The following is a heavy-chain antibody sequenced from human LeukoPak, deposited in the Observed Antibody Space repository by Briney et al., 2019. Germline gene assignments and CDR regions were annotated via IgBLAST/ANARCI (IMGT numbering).Heavy chain of an antibody. CDR3: ARHVVVQIDY. V-gene: IGHV4-39*01. CDR2: IYYSGST. CDR1: GGSISSSSYY. D-gene: IGHD2-2*01. J-gene: IGHJ4*02. Sequence: SETLSLTCTVSGGSISSSSYYWGWIRQPPGKGLEWIGSIYYSGSTYYNPSLKSRVTISVDTSKNQFSLKLSSVTAADTAVYYCARHVVVQIDYWGQGTLVTVSS.